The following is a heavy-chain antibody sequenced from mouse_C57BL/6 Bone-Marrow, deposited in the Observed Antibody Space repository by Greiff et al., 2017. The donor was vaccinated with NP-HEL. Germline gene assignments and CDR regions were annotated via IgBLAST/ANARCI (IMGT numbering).Heavy chain of an antibody. J-gene: IGHJ4*01. CDR1: GFTFSSYG. CDR2: ISRGGSYT. Sequence: EVKVVESGGDLVKPGGSLKLSCAASGFTFSSYGMSWVRQTPDKRLEWVATISRGGSYTYYPDSVKGRFTISRDNAKNTLYLQMSSLKSEDTAMYYCARPRRDSNAAMDYWGQGTSVTVSS. CDR3: ARPRRDSNAAMDY. D-gene: IGHD2-5*01. V-gene: IGHV5-6*01.